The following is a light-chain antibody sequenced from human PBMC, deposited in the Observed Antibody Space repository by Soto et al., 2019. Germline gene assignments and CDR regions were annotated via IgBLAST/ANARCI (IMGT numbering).Light chain of an antibody. V-gene: IGKV1-8*01. Sequence: AIRMTQSPSSLSASTGDRVTITCRASQGISNYLVWYQQKPGKAPTVLIHAASTLQSGVSSRFSGSGSGTDFTLTISSLQSEDFATYYFQQYLTYPWTFGQGTKVEV. CDR1: QGISNY. CDR2: AAS. J-gene: IGKJ1*01. CDR3: QQYLTYPWT.